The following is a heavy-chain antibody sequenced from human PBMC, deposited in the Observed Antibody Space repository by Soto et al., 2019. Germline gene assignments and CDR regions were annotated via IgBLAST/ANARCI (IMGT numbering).Heavy chain of an antibody. V-gene: IGHV1-69*08. CDR3: AGDPDSHYNDSHASSYP. CDR2: IIPIIGII. Sequence: QVQLVQSGAEVKKPGSSVKVSCKASGGTFSTYTITWVRKAPGHGLEWMGRIIPIIGIINYAQKFQGRVTISADKFTGTAYMELTGLRSDDTAVYYCAGDPDSHYNDSHASSYPWGQGTLVTVSS. D-gene: IGHD4-4*01. CDR1: GGTFSTYT. J-gene: IGHJ5*01.